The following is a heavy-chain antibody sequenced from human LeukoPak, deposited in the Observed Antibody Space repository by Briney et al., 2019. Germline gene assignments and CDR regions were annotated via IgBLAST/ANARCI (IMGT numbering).Heavy chain of an antibody. D-gene: IGHD2/OR15-2a*01. Sequence: GGSLRLSCAASGFTVSSNYMSWVRQAPGKGLEWVSVIYSGGSTYYADSVKGRFTISRDNSKNTLYLQMNSLRAEDTAVYYCAKDSSMTSTWYYYGMDVWGQGTTVTVSS. CDR3: AKDSSMTSTWYYYGMDV. J-gene: IGHJ6*02. V-gene: IGHV3-66*01. CDR2: IYSGGST. CDR1: GFTVSSNY.